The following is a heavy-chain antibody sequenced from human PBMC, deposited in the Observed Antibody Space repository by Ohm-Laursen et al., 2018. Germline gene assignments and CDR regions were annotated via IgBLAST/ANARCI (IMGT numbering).Heavy chain of an antibody. Sequence: SETLSLTCTVSGGSISSYYWSWIRQPPGKGLEWIGYIYYIGTTNYNPSLESRVTMSVDTSKSQFSLNLSFMTAADTAVYNCVREGGLDWGQGIRVSVSS. CDR2: IYYIGTT. CDR3: VREGGLD. J-gene: IGHJ4*02. CDR1: GGSISSYY. V-gene: IGHV4-59*12. D-gene: IGHD2-21*01.